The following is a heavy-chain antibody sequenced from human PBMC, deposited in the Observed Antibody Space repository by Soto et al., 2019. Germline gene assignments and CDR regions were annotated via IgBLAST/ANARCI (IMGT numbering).Heavy chain of an antibody. CDR1: GYGLTGLH. V-gene: IGHV1-8*01. CDR2: MEPSTGRT. CDR3: ARGVSAGVDY. Sequence: VNRSWKASGYGLTGLHGSCLRQTAGQGLEWMGWMEPSTGRTGYAQKFQGRVTMTRDTSINTAYMELTTLTSDDTAFYYCARGVSAGVDYWGKGTLVTVSS. J-gene: IGHJ4*02. D-gene: IGHD1-26*01.